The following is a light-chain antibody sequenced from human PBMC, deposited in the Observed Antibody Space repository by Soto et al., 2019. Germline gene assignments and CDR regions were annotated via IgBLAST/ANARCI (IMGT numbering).Light chain of an antibody. CDR2: DAS. V-gene: IGKV1-33*01. CDR3: QQYDNLPIT. Sequence: DIQMTQSPSSLCASVGDRVTITCQVSQDISNYLNWYQQKPGKAPKLLIYDASNLETGVPSRFSGSGSGTDFTFTISSLQPEDIATYYCQQYDNLPITFGQGTRLEIK. CDR1: QDISNY. J-gene: IGKJ5*01.